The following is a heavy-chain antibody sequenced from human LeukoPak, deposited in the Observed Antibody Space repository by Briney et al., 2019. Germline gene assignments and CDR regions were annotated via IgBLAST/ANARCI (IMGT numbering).Heavy chain of an antibody. D-gene: IGHD6-19*01. CDR3: ARAGTAPGSGWSPGYYFDY. V-gene: IGHV4-61*02. Sequence: PSETLSLTCTVSGGSISSGSYYWRWIRQPAGKGLEWIGRIYTSGSTNYNPALKSRVTISVDTSKNQFSLKLSSVTATDTAVYYCARAGTAPGSGWSPGYYFDYWGQGTLVPVSS. CDR1: GGSISSGSYY. J-gene: IGHJ4*02. CDR2: IYTSGST.